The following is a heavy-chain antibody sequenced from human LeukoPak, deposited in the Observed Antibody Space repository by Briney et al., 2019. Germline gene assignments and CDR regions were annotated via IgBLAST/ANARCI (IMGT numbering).Heavy chain of an antibody. D-gene: IGHD2-15*01. CDR3: ARAPTLPRYCSGGSCYSFDY. V-gene: IGHV4-59*01. CDR1: GGSISSYY. Sequence: KPSETLSLTCTVSGGSISSYYWSWIRQPPGKGLEWIGYIYYSGSTNYNPSLKSRVTISVDTSKNQFSLKLSSVTAADTAVYYCARAPTLPRYCSGGSCYSFDYWGQGTLVTVSS. CDR2: IYYSGST. J-gene: IGHJ4*02.